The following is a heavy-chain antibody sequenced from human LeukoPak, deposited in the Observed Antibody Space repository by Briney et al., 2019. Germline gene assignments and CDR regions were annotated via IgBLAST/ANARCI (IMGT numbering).Heavy chain of an antibody. CDR3: ARGFDGYYGFDI. V-gene: IGHV3-7*05. Sequence: GGSLRLSCAASGFPFSSYWMSWVRQAPGKGLEWVANIKEDGSVKYYVDSVKGRFTISRDNAKNSVCLEMNSLRAEDTAVYYCARGFDGYYGFDIWGQGTMVTVSS. D-gene: IGHD5-24*01. CDR1: GFPFSSYW. J-gene: IGHJ3*02. CDR2: IKEDGSVK.